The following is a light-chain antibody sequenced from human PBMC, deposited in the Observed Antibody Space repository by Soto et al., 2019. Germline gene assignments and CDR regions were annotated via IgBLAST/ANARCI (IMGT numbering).Light chain of an antibody. Sequence: QSVLTQPASVSGSPGQSITISCTGTSSDVGGYNYVSWYQQHPGKAPKLMIYDVGNRPSGVSNRFSGSKSGNTASLTISCPQGKDEADFYGGLNTSSSSPFGSGTKITVL. V-gene: IGLV2-14*01. CDR3: GLNTSSSSP. CDR1: SSDVGGYNY. CDR2: DVG. J-gene: IGLJ1*01.